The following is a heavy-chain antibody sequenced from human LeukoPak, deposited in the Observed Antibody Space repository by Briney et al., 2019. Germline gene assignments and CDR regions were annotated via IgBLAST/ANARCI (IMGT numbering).Heavy chain of an antibody. CDR2: IIPIFGTA. CDR3: ARGSTGTTFLGLFVAFDI. V-gene: IGHV1-69*01. CDR1: GGTFSSYA. J-gene: IGHJ3*02. D-gene: IGHD1-1*01. Sequence: SVTVSCTASGGTFSSYAFSWVRQAPGQGLEWMGGIIPIFGTANYAQKFQGRVTITADESTSTAYMEPSSLRSEDTAVYYCARGSTGTTFLGLFVAFDIWGQETMVTVSS.